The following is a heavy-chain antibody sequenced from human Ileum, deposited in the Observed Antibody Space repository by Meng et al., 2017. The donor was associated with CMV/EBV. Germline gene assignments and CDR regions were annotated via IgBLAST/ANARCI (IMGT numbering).Heavy chain of an antibody. Sequence: GGSLKISCAASGFTFRNYWMSWVRQAPGKGLEWVANIKQDGSEKYYVDSVMGRFTVSRDNAKNSLYLQMDRLTVEDTAVYYCTIAAAQGAWGQGTLVTVSS. V-gene: IGHV3-7*01. CDR1: GFTFRNYW. J-gene: IGHJ5*02. CDR2: IKQDGSEK. CDR3: TIAAAQGA. D-gene: IGHD2-2*01.